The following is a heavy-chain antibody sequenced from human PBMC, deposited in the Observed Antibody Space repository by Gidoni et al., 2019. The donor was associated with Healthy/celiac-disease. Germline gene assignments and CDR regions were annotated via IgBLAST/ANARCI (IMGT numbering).Heavy chain of an antibody. J-gene: IGHJ4*02. D-gene: IGHD2-15*01. CDR1: GFTFSSYA. CDR3: ARGADSGGSYLFGGPSDY. CDR2: ISSNGGST. Sequence: VQLVESGEGLVQPGGSLRLSCAASGFTFSSYAMHWVRQAPGKGLEYVSAISSNGGSTYYADSVKGRFTISRDNSKNTLYLQMGSRRAEDMAVYYCARGADSGGSYLFGGPSDYWGQGTLVTVSS. V-gene: IGHV3-64*02.